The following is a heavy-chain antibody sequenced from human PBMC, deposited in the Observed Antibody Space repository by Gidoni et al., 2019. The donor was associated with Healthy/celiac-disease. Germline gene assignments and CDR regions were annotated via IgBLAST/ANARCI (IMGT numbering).Heavy chain of an antibody. Sequence: EVQLLESGGGLVQPGGSLRLSCAASGLPFSSYAMSWVRQAPGKGLEWVSAISGSGGSTYYADSVKGRFTISRDNSKNTLYLQMNSLRAENTAVYYCAKVRGRDYGDYVVGSDYWGQGTLVTVSS. D-gene: IGHD4-17*01. V-gene: IGHV3-23*01. J-gene: IGHJ4*02. CDR1: GLPFSSYA. CDR2: ISGSGGST. CDR3: AKVRGRDYGDYVVGSDY.